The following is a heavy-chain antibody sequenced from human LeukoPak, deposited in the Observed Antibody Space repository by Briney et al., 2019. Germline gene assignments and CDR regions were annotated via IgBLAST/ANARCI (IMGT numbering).Heavy chain of an antibody. J-gene: IGHJ4*02. CDR3: ARDPQYCSSTSCPN. Sequence: PGGSLRLSCEGSAFIFSGHWMNWVRQTPGKGLEWVASIKEDGSERQYVDSVEGRFTISRDNSKNTLYLQMNSLRAEDTAVYYCARDPQYCSSTSCPNWGQGTLVTVSS. CDR1: AFIFSGHW. V-gene: IGHV3-7*03. CDR2: IKEDGSER. D-gene: IGHD2-2*01.